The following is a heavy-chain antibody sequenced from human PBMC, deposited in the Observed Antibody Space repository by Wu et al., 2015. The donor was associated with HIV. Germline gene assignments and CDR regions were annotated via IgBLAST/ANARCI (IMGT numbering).Heavy chain of an antibody. J-gene: IGHJ5*02. D-gene: IGHD1-1*01. Sequence: QVQLVQSGAEVKKPGASVSVSCKAFGYTFSNYYMHWVRQAPGQGLEWMGMINPISRGTVYAQKFQGRVTMTGDTSTTTVYMEMSSLRSDDTAVYYCARDRDGTSDNWFDPWGQGTLVIVSS. V-gene: IGHV1-46*01. CDR2: INPISRGT. CDR3: ARDRDGTSDNWFDP. CDR1: GYTFSNYY.